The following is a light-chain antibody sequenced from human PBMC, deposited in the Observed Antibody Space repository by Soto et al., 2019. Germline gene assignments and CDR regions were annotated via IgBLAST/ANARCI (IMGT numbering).Light chain of an antibody. Sequence: QSLLTHPPSVSSAPGEKFTISFSGSSSNIWGNSVSWYQQLPGTAPKLLIYDDNKRPSGIPDRFSGSKSGTSATLGITGFKTGDEADYYCGSWDSSMSAYVFGTGTKVTAL. CDR1: SSNIWGNS. CDR2: DDN. CDR3: GSWDSSMSAYV. V-gene: IGLV1-51*01. J-gene: IGLJ1*01.